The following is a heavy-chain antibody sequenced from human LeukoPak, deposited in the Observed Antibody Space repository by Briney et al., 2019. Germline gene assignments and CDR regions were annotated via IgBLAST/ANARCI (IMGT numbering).Heavy chain of an antibody. CDR3: ARDPILGAPDYFDY. CDR2: ISSSSSYI. V-gene: IGHV3-21*01. D-gene: IGHD1-26*01. J-gene: IGHJ4*02. Sequence: GGSLRLSCAASGFTFSSYSMNWVRQAPGKGLEWVSSISSSSSYIYYADSVKGRFTISRDNAKNSLYLQMNSLRAEDTAVYYCARDPILGAPDYFDYWGQGTLVTVSS. CDR1: GFTFSSYS.